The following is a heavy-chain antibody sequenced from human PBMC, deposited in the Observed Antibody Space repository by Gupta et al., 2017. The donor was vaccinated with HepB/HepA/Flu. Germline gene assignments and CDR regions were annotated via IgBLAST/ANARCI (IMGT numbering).Heavy chain of an antibody. Sequence: QVQLVESGGGLVKPGVSLRLPSAASGFNFGDYYMTWVRQVPGKGLEWVAYINKGANTKYYVDSVKGRFTIPRDEAKNSLFLQMNSLRAEDTVIYYCTRERYCGGDCYSPGDYWGQGTLVTVSS. J-gene: IGHJ4*02. CDR3: TRERYCGGDCYSPGDY. CDR2: INKGANTK. D-gene: IGHD2-21*02. CDR1: GFNFGDYY. V-gene: IGHV3-11*01.